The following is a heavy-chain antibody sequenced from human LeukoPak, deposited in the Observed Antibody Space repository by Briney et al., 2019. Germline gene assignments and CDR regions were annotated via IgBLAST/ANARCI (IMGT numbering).Heavy chain of an antibody. D-gene: IGHD3-10*01. J-gene: IGHJ4*02. CDR1: GGSISSYY. Sequence: SETLSLTCTVSGGSISSYYWSWIRQPPGKGLEWIGNIYYSGSTNYNPSLKSRVTISVDTSKNQFSLKLSPVTAADRAVYYCAGYYYGSGSYPDYFDYWGQGTLVTVSS. CDR2: IYYSGST. V-gene: IGHV4-59*12. CDR3: AGYYYGSGSYPDYFDY.